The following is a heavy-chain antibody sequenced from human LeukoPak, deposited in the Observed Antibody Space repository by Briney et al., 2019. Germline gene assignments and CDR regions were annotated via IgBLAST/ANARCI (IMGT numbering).Heavy chain of an antibody. Sequence: PGGSLRLSCAASGFTFSSYAMSWVRQAPGKGLEWVSAISGSGGSTYYADSVKGRLTISRDNSKNTLYLQMNSLRAEDTAVYYCAKDRGYSYGYETDYYYYVMDVWGQGTPVTVSS. CDR1: GFTFSSYA. D-gene: IGHD5-18*01. V-gene: IGHV3-23*01. J-gene: IGHJ6*02. CDR2: ISGSGGST. CDR3: AKDRGYSYGYETDYYYYVMDV.